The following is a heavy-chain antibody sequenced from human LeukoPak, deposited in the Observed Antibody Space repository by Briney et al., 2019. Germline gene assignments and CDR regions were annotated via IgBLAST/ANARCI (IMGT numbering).Heavy chain of an antibody. J-gene: IGHJ4*02. CDR2: IYSGGGT. Sequence: GGALTLSCAASGLSVSSTYMTWVRQAPGKGLEWVSVIYSGGGTSYADSLKGRFSIFRDNSKNTLYLQMNSLRADDTAVYYCVGEGTYWGQGTLVTVSS. D-gene: IGHD1-1*01. CDR3: VGEGTY. V-gene: IGHV3-53*01. CDR1: GLSVSSTY.